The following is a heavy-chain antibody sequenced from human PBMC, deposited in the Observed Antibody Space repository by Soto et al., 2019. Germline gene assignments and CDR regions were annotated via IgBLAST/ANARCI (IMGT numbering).Heavy chain of an antibody. V-gene: IGHV3-33*01. J-gene: IGHJ5*02. Sequence: GGSLRLSCAASGFTFSSYGTYGMHWVRQAPGKGLEWEAVMFSDGVNKFYADSVKGRFTISRDNSKNTVYLQMNSLRAEDTAVYYCARGIDTAMGFRFNWFDPWGQGTLVTVSS. CDR2: MFSDGVNK. CDR1: GFTFSSYGTYG. D-gene: IGHD5-18*01. CDR3: ARGIDTAMGFRFNWFDP.